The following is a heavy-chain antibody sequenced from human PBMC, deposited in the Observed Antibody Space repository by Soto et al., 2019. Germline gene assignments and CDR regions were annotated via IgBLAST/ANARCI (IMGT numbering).Heavy chain of an antibody. J-gene: IGHJ6*02. CDR3: ARDVFQEDV. CDR1: GFTFSSYA. Sequence: QVQLVESGGGEVQPGRSLRLSCAASGFTFSSYAMHWVRQAPGKGLEWVAVILSDGSNKWYVDSVKGRFTISRDNSKNTLYLQMNSLRAEDTAVYYCARDVFQEDVWGQGTTVTVSS. CDR2: ILSDGSNK. V-gene: IGHV3-30-3*01.